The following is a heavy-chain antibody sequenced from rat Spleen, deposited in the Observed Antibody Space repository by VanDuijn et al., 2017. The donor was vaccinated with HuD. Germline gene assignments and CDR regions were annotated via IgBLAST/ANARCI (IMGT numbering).Heavy chain of an antibody. V-gene: IGHV2-1*01. CDR3: TGYDGSHYHNPTWFSY. CDR2: IWGDGNT. D-gene: IGHD1-12*03. Sequence: QVQLKESGPGLVQPSQTLSLICNVSGFSLTSNRLQWVRPPPGKVLERMGGIWGDGNTDFNSVFKSRLSIRRDTSKSQVFLKLNSLQTEDTAIYFCTGYDGSHYHNPTWFSYWGQGTLVTVSS. J-gene: IGHJ3*01. CDR1: GFSLTSNR.